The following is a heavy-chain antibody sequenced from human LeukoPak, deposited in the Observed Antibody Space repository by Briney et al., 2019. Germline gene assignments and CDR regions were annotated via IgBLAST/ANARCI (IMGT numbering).Heavy chain of an antibody. D-gene: IGHD3-9*01. J-gene: IGHJ4*02. Sequence: GGSLRLSCAASGFTFSTYAMNWVRQAPGKGLDWVSGISGSGGSTYYADSVKGRFTISRDNSKNPLYLQMNSLRAEDTAVYYCANVRYFDWYYFDYWGQGALVTVSS. CDR2: ISGSGGST. CDR1: GFTFSTYA. V-gene: IGHV3-23*01. CDR3: ANVRYFDWYYFDY.